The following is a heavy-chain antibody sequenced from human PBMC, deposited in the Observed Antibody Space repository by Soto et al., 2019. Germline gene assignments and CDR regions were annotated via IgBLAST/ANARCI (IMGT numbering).Heavy chain of an antibody. V-gene: IGHV4-59*08. CDR1: GGSISSYY. D-gene: IGHD3-10*01. J-gene: IGHJ5*02. Sequence: SETLSLTCTVSGGSISSYYXSWIRQPPGKGLEWIGYIYYSGSTNYNPSLKSRVTISVDTSKNQFSLKLSSVTAADTAVYYCARRVLLGPYWFDPWGQGTLVTVSS. CDR2: IYYSGST. CDR3: ARRVLLGPYWFDP.